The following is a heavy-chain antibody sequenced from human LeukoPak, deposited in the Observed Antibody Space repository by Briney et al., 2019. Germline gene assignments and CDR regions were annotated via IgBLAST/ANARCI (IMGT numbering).Heavy chain of an antibody. V-gene: IGHV4-59*01. CDR2: IFHSGST. CDR1: GASISSYY. Sequence: SVTLSLTCTVSGASISSYYWSWIRQPPGKGRGWIGYIFHSGSTNYNPSLKSRVTISVDTSKNQLSLKLSSVTAADTAVYYCARGAPGGNDYGDYWGQGTLVTVSS. CDR3: ARGAPGGNDYGDY. J-gene: IGHJ4*02.